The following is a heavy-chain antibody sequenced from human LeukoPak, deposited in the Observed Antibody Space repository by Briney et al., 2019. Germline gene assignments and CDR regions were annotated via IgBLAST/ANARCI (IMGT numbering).Heavy chain of an antibody. V-gene: IGHV1-2*02. CDR3: ARGGYSSGWHSRYYFDY. Sequence: ASVKVSCKASGYTFTSYYMHWVRQAPGQGLEWMGWINPNSGGTNYAQKFQGRVTMTRDTSISTAYMELSRLRSDDTAVYYCARGGYSSGWHSRYYFDYWGQGTLVTVSS. J-gene: IGHJ4*02. D-gene: IGHD6-19*01. CDR2: INPNSGGT. CDR1: GYTFTSYY.